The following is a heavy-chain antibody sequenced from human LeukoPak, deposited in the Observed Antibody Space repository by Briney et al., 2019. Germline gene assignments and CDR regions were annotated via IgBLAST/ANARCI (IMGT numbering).Heavy chain of an antibody. D-gene: IGHD3-9*01. Sequence: SVKVSCKASGGTFSSYAISWVRQAPGQGLEWMGGIIPIFGTANYAQKFQGRVTVTADESTSTAYMELSSLRSEDTAVYYCARDHPRRCFDWLLPDSYYYYGMDVWGQGTTVTVSS. CDR2: IIPIFGTA. CDR3: ARDHPRRCFDWLLPDSYYYYGMDV. V-gene: IGHV1-69*13. CDR1: GGTFSSYA. J-gene: IGHJ6*02.